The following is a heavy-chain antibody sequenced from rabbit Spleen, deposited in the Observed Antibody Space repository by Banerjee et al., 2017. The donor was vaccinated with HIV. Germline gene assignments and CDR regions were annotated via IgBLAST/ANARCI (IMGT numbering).Heavy chain of an antibody. Sequence: EESGGGLVKPEGSLTLTCTASGFSFSSSYRICWVRQAPGKGLEWIGCIYTDNGNTYYANWAKGRFTISKTSSTTVTLQMTSLTAADTATYFCARDLASVIGWNFNLWGPGTWSPS. V-gene: IGHV1S45*01. CDR3: ARDLASVIGWNFNL. CDR1: GFSFSSSYR. J-gene: IGHJ4*01. D-gene: IGHD4-1*01. CDR2: IYTDNGNT.